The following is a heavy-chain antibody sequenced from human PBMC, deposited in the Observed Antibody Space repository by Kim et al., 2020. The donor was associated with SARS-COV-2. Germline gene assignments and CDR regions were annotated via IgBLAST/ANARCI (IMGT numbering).Heavy chain of an antibody. Sequence: SETLSLTCSVSGDTINNGGYSWHWIRQIPGKGLEWMGHIYYTGTASYIPSLQSRLTMSVDLSKSQLSLSLKSVTAADTAVYYCARGGVVPTAIRFDPWGPGTLVTVSS. CDR3: ARGGVVPTAIRFDP. J-gene: IGHJ5*02. CDR1: GDTINNGGYS. CDR2: IYYTGTA. V-gene: IGHV4-31*03. D-gene: IGHD2-15*01.